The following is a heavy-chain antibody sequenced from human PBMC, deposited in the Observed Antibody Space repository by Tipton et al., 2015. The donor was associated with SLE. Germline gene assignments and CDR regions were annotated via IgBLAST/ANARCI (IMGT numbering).Heavy chain of an antibody. V-gene: IGHV3-30*04. CDR2: ISDDGSNK. Sequence: SLRLSCTASGFTFSNYAMHWVRQAPGKGLEWVAIISDDGSNKYYADSVKGRFTISRDNSKNTLYLQMNSLRAEDTAVYYCARARYCSSTSCYEAYYGMDVWGQGTTVTVSS. CDR3: ARARYCSSTSCYEAYYGMDV. D-gene: IGHD2-2*01. J-gene: IGHJ6*02. CDR1: GFTFSNYA.